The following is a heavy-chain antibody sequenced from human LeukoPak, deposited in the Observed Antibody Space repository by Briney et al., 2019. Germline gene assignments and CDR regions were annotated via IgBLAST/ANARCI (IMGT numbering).Heavy chain of an antibody. CDR3: ARNYDILTGPPTYYYYGMDV. CDR1: GYTFTSYY. D-gene: IGHD3-9*01. Sequence: VASVKVSCKASGYTFTSYYMHWVRQAPGQGLEWMGIINPSGGSTSYAQKFQGRVTMTRDTSTSTVYMELSSLRSEDTAVYCCARNYDILTGPPTYYYYGMDVWGQGTTVTVSS. V-gene: IGHV1-46*01. CDR2: INPSGGST. J-gene: IGHJ6*02.